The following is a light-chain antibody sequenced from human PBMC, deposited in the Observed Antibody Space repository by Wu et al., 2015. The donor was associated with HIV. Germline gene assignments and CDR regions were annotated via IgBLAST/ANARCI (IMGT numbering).Light chain of an antibody. Sequence: EIVMTQSPATLSVSPGERATLSCRASQSVSSYLAWYQQKPGQAPRLLIYDASNRATGIPARFSGSGSGTDFTLTISSLEPEDFAVYYCQQRSNWPWLTFGGGTKVEIK. CDR3: QQRSNWPWLT. J-gene: IGKJ4*01. CDR1: QSVSSY. CDR2: DAS. V-gene: IGKV3-11*01.